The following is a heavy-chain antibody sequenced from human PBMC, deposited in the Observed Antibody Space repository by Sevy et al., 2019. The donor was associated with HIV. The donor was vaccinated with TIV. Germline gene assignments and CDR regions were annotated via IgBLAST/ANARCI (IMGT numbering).Heavy chain of an antibody. CDR1: GASISSSRYY. J-gene: IGHJ4*02. D-gene: IGHD6-13*01. Sequence: SESLSLTCTVSGASISSSRYYWGWIRQPPGKGLEWVGSMYTRGNRQYSSSLKSLVSISEDTSKIQFSLRLTSLTAADTAVYFCARHEAGVASAGYDYWGQGTLVTVSS. CDR2: MYTRGNR. CDR3: ARHEAGVASAGYDY. V-gene: IGHV4-39*01.